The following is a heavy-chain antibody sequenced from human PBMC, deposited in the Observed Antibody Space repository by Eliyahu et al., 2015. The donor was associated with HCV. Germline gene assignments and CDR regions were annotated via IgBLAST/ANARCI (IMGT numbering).Heavy chain of an antibody. D-gene: IGHD3-10*01. Sequence: EVQLVQSGAEVKKPGESLRXSCKAAGYSFPRYRINWVRQMPGKGLEWMGRIDPSDSYTNYSPSFQGHVTISTDKSISTAYLQWSSLKASDTAIYYCARGASAGSAWLDPWGQGTLVTVSS. V-gene: IGHV5-10-1*03. CDR1: GYSFPRYR. CDR3: ARGASAGSAWLDP. CDR2: IDPSDSYT. J-gene: IGHJ5*02.